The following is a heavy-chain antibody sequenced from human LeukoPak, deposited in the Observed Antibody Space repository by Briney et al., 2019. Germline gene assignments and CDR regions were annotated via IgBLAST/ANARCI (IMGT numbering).Heavy chain of an antibody. CDR1: GFTFSSSW. Sequence: GGSLRLSCAASGFTFSSSWMSWVRQAPGKGLEWVANIKHDGSEKHYVDSVEGRFTISRDNAKNSLFLQMNSLRAEDTAIYYCARSLTTLTYEGYWGQGTLVTVSS. D-gene: IGHD1-1*01. V-gene: IGHV3-7*01. J-gene: IGHJ4*02. CDR2: IKHDGSEK. CDR3: ARSLTTLTYEGY.